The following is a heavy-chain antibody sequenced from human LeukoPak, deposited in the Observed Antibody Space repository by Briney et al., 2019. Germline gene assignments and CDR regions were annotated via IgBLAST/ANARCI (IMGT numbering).Heavy chain of an antibody. CDR3: TTPGYYYGSGSYFGGAGY. CDR2: IKSKTDGGTT. D-gene: IGHD3-10*01. Sequence: GGSLRLSCAASGFTFSNAWMSWVRQAPGKGLEWVGRIKSKTDGGTTDYAAPVKGRFTISRDDSKNTLYLKMNSLKTEDTAVYYCTTPGYYYGSGSYFGGAGYWGQGTLVTVSS. J-gene: IGHJ4*02. V-gene: IGHV3-15*01. CDR1: GFTFSNAW.